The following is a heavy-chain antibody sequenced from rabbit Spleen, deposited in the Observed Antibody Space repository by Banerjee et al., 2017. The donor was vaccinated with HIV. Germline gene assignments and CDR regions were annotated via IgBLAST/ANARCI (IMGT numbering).Heavy chain of an antibody. J-gene: IGHJ4*01. Sequence: QSLEESGGDLVKPGASLTLTCTASGFTLSSSYYMCWVRRAPGKGLEWIACINTATGKAVYASWAKGRFTISKTSSTTVTLQMTSLTAADTATYFCGRSSNAGYAGYGYGSNLWGPGTLVTVS. CDR3: GRSSNAGYAGYGYGSNL. CDR2: INTATGKA. D-gene: IGHD7-1*01. CDR1: GFTLSSSYY. V-gene: IGHV1S40*01.